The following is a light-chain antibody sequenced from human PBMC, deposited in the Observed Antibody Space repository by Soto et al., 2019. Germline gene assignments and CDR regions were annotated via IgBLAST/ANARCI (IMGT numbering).Light chain of an antibody. CDR2: GAS. J-gene: IGKJ2*01. V-gene: IGKV3-20*01. Sequence: EIVLTQSPGTLSLSPGERATLSCRASQSVSSSYLARYQQKPGQAPRLLIYGASSRATGIPDRFSGSGSGTDFTRTISRLEPEDFAVSYCQQYGSSPPYTFGQGSKLEIK. CDR1: QSVSSSY. CDR3: QQYGSSPPYT.